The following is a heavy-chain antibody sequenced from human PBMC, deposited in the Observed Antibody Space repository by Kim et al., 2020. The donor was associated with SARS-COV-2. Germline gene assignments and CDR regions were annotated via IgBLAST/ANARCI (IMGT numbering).Heavy chain of an antibody. CDR3: ARTIVVVVAAPAWFDP. CDR2: SYYSGST. V-gene: IGHV4-39*01. CDR1: GGSISSSSYY. J-gene: IGHJ5*02. Sequence: SETLSLTCTVSGGSISSSSYYWGWIRQPPGKGLEWIGSSYYSGSTYYNPSLKSRVTISVDTSKNQFSLKLSSVTAADTAVYYCARTIVVVVAAPAWFDPWGQGTLVTVSS. D-gene: IGHD2-15*01.